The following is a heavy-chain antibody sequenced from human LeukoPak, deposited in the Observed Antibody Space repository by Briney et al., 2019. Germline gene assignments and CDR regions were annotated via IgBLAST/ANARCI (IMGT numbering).Heavy chain of an antibody. J-gene: IGHJ4*02. CDR1: GYSFTSYW. D-gene: IGHD1-26*01. Sequence: LGESLKISCKGSGYSFTSYWIGWVRPMPGKGLEWMGIIYPGDSDTRYSPSFQGQVTISDDKSISTAVLPRNSLKASDTAMYYCARLYRGSYPGVLDYWGQGTLVTVSS. CDR3: ARLYRGSYPGVLDY. CDR2: IYPGDSDT. V-gene: IGHV5-51*01.